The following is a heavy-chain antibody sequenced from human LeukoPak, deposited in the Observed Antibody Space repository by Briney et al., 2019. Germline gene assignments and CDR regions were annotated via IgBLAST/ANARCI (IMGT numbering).Heavy chain of an antibody. J-gene: IGHJ6*02. CDR1: GESLSGHF. CDR2: INHSGST. Sequence: SDTLSLTCAVHGESLSGHFWSWIRQPPPKGLDWIGEINHSGSTNYNPSLKSRVTISADTSKNRFSLKLSSVTAADTAVYYCASVVGHYYYGMDVWGRGTTVTVSS. D-gene: IGHD2-2*01. V-gene: IGHV4-34*01. CDR3: ASVVGHYYYGMDV.